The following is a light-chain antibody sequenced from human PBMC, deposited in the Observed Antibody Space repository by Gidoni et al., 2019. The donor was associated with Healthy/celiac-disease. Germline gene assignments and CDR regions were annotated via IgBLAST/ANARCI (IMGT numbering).Light chain of an antibody. CDR1: SGHSSDA. V-gene: IGLV4-69*01. Sequence: LVLTQSPSASASLGASVTLTCTLSSGHSSDAIAWHQQQPEKRPRYLMKLNRDGSPSNGDGIPDPFSGSSSGAERSLPISRLQSEDEADYYCQTWRVFGRGTKLTVL. J-gene: IGLJ3*02. CDR2: LNRDGSP. CDR3: QTWRV.